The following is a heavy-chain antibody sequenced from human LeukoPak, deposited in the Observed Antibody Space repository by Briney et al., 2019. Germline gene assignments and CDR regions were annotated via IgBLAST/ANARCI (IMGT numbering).Heavy chain of an antibody. J-gene: IGHJ5*02. D-gene: IGHD3-9*01. V-gene: IGHV3-48*04. CDR1: GFTFSSYA. Sequence: GGSLRLSCAASGFTFSSYAMSWVRQAPGKGLEWVSYISSSGSTIYYADSVKGRFTISRDNAKNSLYLQMNSLRAEDTAVYYCARDATILRLVYRGNSFDPWGQGTLVTVSS. CDR2: ISSSGSTI. CDR3: ARDATILRLVYRGNSFDP.